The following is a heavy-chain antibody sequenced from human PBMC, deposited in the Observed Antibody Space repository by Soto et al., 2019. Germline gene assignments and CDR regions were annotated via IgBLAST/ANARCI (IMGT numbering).Heavy chain of an antibody. Sequence: SETLSLTCTVSGGSISSSSYYWGWIRQPPGKGLEWIGSIYYSGSTNYNPSLKSRVTISVDTSKNQFSLKLSSVTAADTAVYYCARLIYDCSGGSCYPANYYFDYWGQGTLVTVSS. D-gene: IGHD2-15*01. CDR2: IYYSGST. CDR1: GGSISSSSYY. CDR3: ARLIYDCSGGSCYPANYYFDY. J-gene: IGHJ4*02. V-gene: IGHV4-39*01.